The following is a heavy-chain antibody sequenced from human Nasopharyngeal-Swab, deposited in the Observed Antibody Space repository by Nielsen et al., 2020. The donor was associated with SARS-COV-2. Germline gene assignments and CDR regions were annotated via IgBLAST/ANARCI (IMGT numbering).Heavy chain of an antibody. Sequence: GESLKISCAASGFTFSTYWMHWVRQAPGGGLIWVSHINSEGSETRYADSVKGRFTISRDNVRNRLYLQLNSLRADDTATYFCVREPQGFTYGSKFDALFFDFWGRGTQVLVSS. D-gene: IGHD3-10*01. CDR3: VREPQGFTYGSKFDALFFDF. CDR1: GFTFSTYW. J-gene: IGHJ2*01. V-gene: IGHV3-74*01. CDR2: INSEGSET.